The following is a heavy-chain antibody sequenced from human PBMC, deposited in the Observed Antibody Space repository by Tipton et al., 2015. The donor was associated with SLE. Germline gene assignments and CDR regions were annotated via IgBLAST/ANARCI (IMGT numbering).Heavy chain of an antibody. V-gene: IGHV1-69*01. Sequence: QSGPEVKKPGSSVKVSCKASGGTFSSYAISWVRQAPGQGLEWMGGIIPIFGTANYTQKFQGRVTITADESTSTAYMELSSLRSEDTAVYYCARGQEDCSSTSCYYGMDVWGQGTTVTVSS. J-gene: IGHJ6*02. D-gene: IGHD2-2*01. CDR1: GGTFSSYA. CDR2: IIPIFGTA. CDR3: ARGQEDCSSTSCYYGMDV.